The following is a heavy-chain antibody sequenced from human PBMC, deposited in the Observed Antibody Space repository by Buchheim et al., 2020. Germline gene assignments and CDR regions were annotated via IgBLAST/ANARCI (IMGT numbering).Heavy chain of an antibody. CDR3: EKASLRYSSSWALDY. CDR2: ILSDGSNK. Sequence: QVQLVESGGGVVQPGRSLRLSCAASGFTFSSYGMHWVRQAPGKGLEWVAVILSDGSNKYYADSVKGRFTISRDNSKNTLYLQMNSLRAEDAAVYYCEKASLRYSSSWALDYWGQGTL. CDR1: GFTFSSYG. V-gene: IGHV3-30*18. D-gene: IGHD6-13*01. J-gene: IGHJ4*02.